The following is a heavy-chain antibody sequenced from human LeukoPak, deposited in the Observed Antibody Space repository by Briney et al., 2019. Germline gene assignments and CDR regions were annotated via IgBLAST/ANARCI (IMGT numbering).Heavy chain of an antibody. CDR1: GGSLSSYY. Sequence: SETLSLTCTVSGGSLSSYYWSWIRQPPGKGLEWIGYIYYSGSINYNPSLKSRVTISVDTSKNQFSLKLSSVTAADTAVYYCARDSFGGVGFFDYWGQGTLVTVSS. J-gene: IGHJ4*02. CDR3: ARDSFGGVGFFDY. CDR2: IYYSGSI. V-gene: IGHV4-59*01. D-gene: IGHD3-16*01.